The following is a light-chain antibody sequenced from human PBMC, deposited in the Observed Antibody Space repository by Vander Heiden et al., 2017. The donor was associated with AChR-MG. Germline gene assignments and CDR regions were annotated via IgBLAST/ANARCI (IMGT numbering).Light chain of an antibody. CDR1: SSNIGAGYD. V-gene: IGLV1-40*01. CDR3: QSYDSSLSGS. Sequence: SVLTQPLSVSGAPGQRVTISCTGSSSNIGAGYDVHWYQQLPGTAPKLRIDGNSNRPSGVPDRFSGSKSGTSGSLAITGLQAEDEADYYCQSYDSSLSGSFGGGTKLTVL. CDR2: GNS. J-gene: IGLJ2*01.